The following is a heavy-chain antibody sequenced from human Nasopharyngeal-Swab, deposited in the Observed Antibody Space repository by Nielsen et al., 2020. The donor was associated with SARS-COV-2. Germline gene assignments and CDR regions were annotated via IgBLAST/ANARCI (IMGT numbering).Heavy chain of an antibody. CDR1: GFTFSSYS. CDR2: ISSSSSYI. Sequence: GESLKISCAASGFTFSSYSMNWVRQAPGKGLEWVSSISSSSSYIYYADSVKGRFTISRDNAKNSLYLQMNSLRAEDTAVYYCARWDYSNYDLDYWGQGTLATVSS. CDR3: ARWDYSNYDLDY. V-gene: IGHV3-21*01. J-gene: IGHJ4*02. D-gene: IGHD4-11*01.